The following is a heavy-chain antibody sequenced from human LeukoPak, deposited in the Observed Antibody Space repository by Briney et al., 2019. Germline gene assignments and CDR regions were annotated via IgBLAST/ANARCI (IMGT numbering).Heavy chain of an antibody. CDR2: INPSSGST. V-gene: IGHV1-46*01. CDR3: AREAERSGVGVGISGTYSMNFDY. CDR1: GYTFTSYY. D-gene: IGHD3-10*01. J-gene: IGHJ4*02. Sequence: ASVKVSCKASGYTFTSYYIHWVRQAPGQGLEWMGTINPSSGSTTYAQKFQGRVTMTRDTSTSTVYMELSSLRSEDTAVYYCAREAERSGVGVGISGTYSMNFDYWGQGTLVTVSS.